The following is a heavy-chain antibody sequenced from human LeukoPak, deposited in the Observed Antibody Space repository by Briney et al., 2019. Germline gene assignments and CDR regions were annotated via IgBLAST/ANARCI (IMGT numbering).Heavy chain of an antibody. CDR3: TTALRLYCSSTSCYTYAFDI. D-gene: IGHD2-2*02. Sequence: GGSLRLSCAASGFTFSNAWMSWVRQAPGKGLEWVGRIKSKTDDGTTDYAAPVKGRFTISRDDSKNTLYLQMNSLKTEDTAVYYCTTALRLYCSSTSCYTYAFDIWGQGTMVTVSS. CDR2: IKSKTDDGTT. CDR1: GFTFSNAW. J-gene: IGHJ3*02. V-gene: IGHV3-15*01.